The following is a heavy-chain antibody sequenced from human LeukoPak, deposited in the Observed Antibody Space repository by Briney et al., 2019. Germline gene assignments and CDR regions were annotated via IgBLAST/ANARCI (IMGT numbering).Heavy chain of an antibody. CDR3: ATDGDGDRTSYYYYGMDV. J-gene: IGHJ6*02. CDR2: INEDGSTT. D-gene: IGHD4-17*01. V-gene: IGHV3-74*01. Sequence: GGSLRLSCAASGFIFSSNWMHWVRQAPGKGLVWVSRINEDGSTTNHADSVKGRFTISRDNAKNTLYMQMNSLRAEDTAVYYCATDGDGDRTSYYYYGMDVWGQGTTVTVSS. CDR1: GFIFSSNW.